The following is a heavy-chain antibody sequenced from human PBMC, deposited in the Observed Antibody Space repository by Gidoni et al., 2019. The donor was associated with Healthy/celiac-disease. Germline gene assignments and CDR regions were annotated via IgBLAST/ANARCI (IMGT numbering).Heavy chain of an antibody. D-gene: IGHD2-21*02. Sequence: QVQLQQWGAGLLKPAEPLSLPCAVYGGSFRCYYWSWIPQPPGKGLEWIGEINHSGSTNYNPSLKSRVTISVDTYKNQFSLKLSSVTAADTAVYYCARVRWGPIGYYFDYWGQGTLVTVSS. CDR2: INHSGST. V-gene: IGHV4-34*01. CDR3: ARVRWGPIGYYFDY. CDR1: GGSFRCYY. J-gene: IGHJ4*02.